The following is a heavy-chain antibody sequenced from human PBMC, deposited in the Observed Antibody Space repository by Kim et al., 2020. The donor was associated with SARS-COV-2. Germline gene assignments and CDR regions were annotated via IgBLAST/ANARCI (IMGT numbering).Heavy chain of an antibody. Sequence: GGSLRLSCAASGFTFSNAWMSWVRQAPGKGLEWVGRIKSKTDGGTTDYAAPVKGRFTISRDDSKNTLYLQMNSLKTEDTAVYYCTTDRLPGRGGPFGYWGQGTLVTVSS. D-gene: IGHD1-26*01. J-gene: IGHJ4*02. V-gene: IGHV3-15*01. CDR3: TTDRLPGRGGPFGY. CDR1: GFTFSNAW. CDR2: IKSKTDGGTT.